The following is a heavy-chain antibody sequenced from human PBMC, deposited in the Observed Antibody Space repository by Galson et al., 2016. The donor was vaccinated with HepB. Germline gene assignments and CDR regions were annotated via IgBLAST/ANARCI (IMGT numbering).Heavy chain of an antibody. CDR3: ARGLRGPTTRPFAH. Sequence: SVKVSCKASGYTITSSDINWVRQAPGRGLEWMGWMNPNSGNSGSAQRFQGRVTMIKNISINTAYLELRSLRSEDTAVYYCARGLRGPTTRPFAHWGQGTLVTVSS. V-gene: IGHV1-8*01. J-gene: IGHJ4*02. D-gene: IGHD1-1*01. CDR1: GYTITSSD. CDR2: MNPNSGNS.